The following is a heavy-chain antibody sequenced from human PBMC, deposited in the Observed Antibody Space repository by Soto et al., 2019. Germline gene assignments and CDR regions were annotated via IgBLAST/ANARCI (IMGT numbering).Heavy chain of an antibody. Sequence: EVQLVESGGGLVQPGGSLRLSCAASGFTFSSYWMHWVRQAPGKGLVWVSRTNEDGSTINYADSVKGRFTISRDNAKNMLYREMNSRRAEDRAVYYCKRDIGGRGGYWGPGTLVTVSS. J-gene: IGHJ4*02. CDR2: TNEDGSTI. D-gene: IGHD3-16*01. CDR1: GFTFSSYW. V-gene: IGHV3-74*01. CDR3: KRDIGGRGGY.